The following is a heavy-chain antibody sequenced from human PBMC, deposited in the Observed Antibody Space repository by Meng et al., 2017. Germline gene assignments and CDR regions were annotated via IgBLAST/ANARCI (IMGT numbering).Heavy chain of an antibody. V-gene: IGHV3-66*01. CDR1: GFTVSSNY. Sequence: GESLKISCAASGFTVSSNYMSWVRQAPGKGLEWVSVIYSGGSTYYADSVKGRFTISRHNSKNTLYLQMNSLRAEDTAVYYCAREVFGYSSSWYRVPDYWGQGTLVTVSS. CDR2: IYSGGST. J-gene: IGHJ4*02. CDR3: AREVFGYSSSWYRVPDY. D-gene: IGHD6-13*01.